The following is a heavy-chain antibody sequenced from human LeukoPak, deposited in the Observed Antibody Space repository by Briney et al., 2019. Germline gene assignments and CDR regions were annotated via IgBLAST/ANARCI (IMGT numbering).Heavy chain of an antibody. CDR1: GFTFSDYD. J-gene: IGHJ4*02. V-gene: IGHV3-13*01. CDR3: ARVAKERVGGVYYFDY. Sequence: PRGSLRLSCAASGFTFSDYDMHWVRQATGKGLEWVSAIGTAGDTYYTGSVKGRFTIPRENAKNSLYLQMNSLRAGDTAVYYCARVAKERVGGVYYFDYWGQGTLVTVSS. D-gene: IGHD1-1*01. CDR2: IGTAGDT.